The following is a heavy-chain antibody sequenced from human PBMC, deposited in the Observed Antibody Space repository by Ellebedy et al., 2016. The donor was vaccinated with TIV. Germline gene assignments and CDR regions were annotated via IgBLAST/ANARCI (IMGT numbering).Heavy chain of an antibody. CDR3: AREILGYCSGGSCLLGTYYYYGMDV. CDR2: LWYDGSSQ. J-gene: IGHJ6*02. CDR1: GFTFSSYG. Sequence: GESLKISCAASGFTFSSYGMHWVRQAPGKGLEWVAVLWYDGSSQYYADSVKGRFTISRDNSKNTLYLQMNSLRAEATAVYYCAREILGYCSGGSCLLGTYYYYGMDVWGQGTTVTVSS. D-gene: IGHD2-15*01. V-gene: IGHV3-33*08.